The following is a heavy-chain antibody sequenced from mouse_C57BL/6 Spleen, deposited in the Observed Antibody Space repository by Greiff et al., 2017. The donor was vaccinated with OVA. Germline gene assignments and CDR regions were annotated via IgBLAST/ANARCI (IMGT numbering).Heavy chain of an antibody. CDR3: ARSGGYFDY. D-gene: IGHD3-1*01. V-gene: IGHV1-54*01. J-gene: IGHJ2*01. Sequence: QVQLQQSGAELVRPGTSVKVSCKASGYAFTNYLIEWVKQRPGQGLEWIGVINPGSGGPNYNEKFKGKATLTADKSSSTAYMQRSSLTSEDSAVYFCARSGGYFDYWGQGTTLTVSS. CDR2: INPGSGGP. CDR1: GYAFTNYL.